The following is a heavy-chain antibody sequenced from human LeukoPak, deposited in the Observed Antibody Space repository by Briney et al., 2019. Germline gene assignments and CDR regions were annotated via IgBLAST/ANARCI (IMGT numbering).Heavy chain of an antibody. Sequence: SQTLSLTCAISGDSVSSKSAAWNWIRQSPSRGLEWLGRTYYRSKWSSGYAESVKSRITINPDTSKNQFSLQLKSVTPEDTAVYYCARDQYCSGGSCQDYYYYGMDVWGQGTTVTVSS. CDR1: GDSVSSKSAA. CDR3: ARDQYCSGGSCQDYYYYGMDV. CDR2: TYYRSKWSS. J-gene: IGHJ6*02. D-gene: IGHD2-15*01. V-gene: IGHV6-1*01.